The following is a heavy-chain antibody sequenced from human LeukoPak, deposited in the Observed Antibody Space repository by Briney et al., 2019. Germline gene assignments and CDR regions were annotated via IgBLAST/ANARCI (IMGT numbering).Heavy chain of an antibody. D-gene: IGHD5-24*01. CDR3: ARQGYSYALLDY. CDR2: INHSGST. CDR1: GGSFSGYY. V-gene: IGHV4-34*01. J-gene: IGHJ4*02. Sequence: PSETLSLTCAVYGGSFSGYYWSWIRQPPGKGLEWIGEINHSGSTNYNPSLKSRVTISIDTSKNQFSLKLNSVTAADTAVYYCARQGYSYALLDYWGQGTLVTVFS.